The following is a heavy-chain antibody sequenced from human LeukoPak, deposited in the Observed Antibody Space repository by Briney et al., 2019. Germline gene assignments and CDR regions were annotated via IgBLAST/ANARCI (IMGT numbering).Heavy chain of an antibody. V-gene: IGHV3-21*01. CDR3: ARATIFGVAMGPLYGMDV. CDR1: GFTFSSYS. CDR2: ISSSSSYI. Sequence: GGSLRLSCAASGFTFSSYSMNWVRQAPGKGLEWVSSISSSSSYIYYADSVKGRFTISRDNAKNSLYLQMNSLRAEDTAVYYCARATIFGVAMGPLYGMDVWGQGTTVTVSS. D-gene: IGHD3-3*01. J-gene: IGHJ6*02.